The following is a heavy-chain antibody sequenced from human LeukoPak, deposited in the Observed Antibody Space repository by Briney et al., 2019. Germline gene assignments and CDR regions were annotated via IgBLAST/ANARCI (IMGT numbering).Heavy chain of an antibody. CDR3: ARSGDFWSGYYPVDY. CDR2: ISAYNGNT. D-gene: IGHD3-3*01. V-gene: IGHV1-18*01. Sequence: ASVKVSCKASGYTFTSYGISWVRQAPGQGLEWMGWISAYNGNTNYAQKLQGRVTMTTDTSTSTAYMELRSLRSDDTAVYYCARSGDFWSGYYPVDYWGQGTLVTVSS. J-gene: IGHJ4*02. CDR1: GYTFTSYG.